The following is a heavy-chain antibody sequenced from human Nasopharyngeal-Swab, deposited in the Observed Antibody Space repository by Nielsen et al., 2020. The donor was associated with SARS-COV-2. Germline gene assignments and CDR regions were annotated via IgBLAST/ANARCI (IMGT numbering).Heavy chain of an antibody. V-gene: IGHV1-8*01. D-gene: IGHD2-2*01. Sequence: ASVKVSCKASGYTFTRYDINWVRQATGQGLEWMGWMNPNSGNTGYAQKFQGRVTMTRNTSISTAYMELSSLRSEDTAVYYCARLIVVVPAAPNSYMDVWGKGTTVTVSS. CDR1: GYTFTRYD. CDR2: MNPNSGNT. J-gene: IGHJ6*03. CDR3: ARLIVVVPAAPNSYMDV.